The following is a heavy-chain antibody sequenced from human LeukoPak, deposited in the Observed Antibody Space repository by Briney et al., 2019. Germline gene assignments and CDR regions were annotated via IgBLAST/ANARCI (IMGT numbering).Heavy chain of an antibody. D-gene: IGHD4-23*01. Sequence: GGSLRLSCAASGFTFSSYAMSWVRQAPGKGLEWVSVISGGSTYYADSVKGRFTISRDNSKNTLYLQMNSLRAEDTAVYYCAKDTYGGKPTGFDYWGQGTLVTVSS. J-gene: IGHJ4*02. CDR2: ISGGST. V-gene: IGHV3-23*01. CDR3: AKDTYGGKPTGFDY. CDR1: GFTFSSYA.